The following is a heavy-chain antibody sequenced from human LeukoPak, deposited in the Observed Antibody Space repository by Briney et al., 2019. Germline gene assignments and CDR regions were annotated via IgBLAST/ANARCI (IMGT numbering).Heavy chain of an antibody. J-gene: IGHJ4*02. CDR1: GGSISSSSYY. D-gene: IGHD1-1*01. CDR2: INHSGST. Sequence: SETLSLTCTVSGGSISSSSYYWGWIRQPPGKGLEWIGEINHSGSTNYNPSLRSRVTISVDTSKNQFSLKLSSVTAADTAVYYCARGWNAFDYWGQGTLVTVSS. CDR3: ARGWNAFDY. V-gene: IGHV4-39*07.